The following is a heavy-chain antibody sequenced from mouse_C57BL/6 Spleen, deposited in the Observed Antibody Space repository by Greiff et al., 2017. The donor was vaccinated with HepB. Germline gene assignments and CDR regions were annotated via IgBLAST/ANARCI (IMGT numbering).Heavy chain of an antibody. D-gene: IGHD4-1*01. CDR3: ARGPNWDFDY. CDR1: GFTFSDYG. Sequence: EVHLVESGGGLVKPGGSLKLSCAASGFTFSDYGMHWVRQAPEKGLEWVAYISSGSSTIYYADTVKGRFTISRDNAKNNLFLQMTSLRSEDTAMYYCARGPNWDFDYWGQGTTLTVSS. J-gene: IGHJ2*01. V-gene: IGHV5-17*01. CDR2: ISSGSSTI.